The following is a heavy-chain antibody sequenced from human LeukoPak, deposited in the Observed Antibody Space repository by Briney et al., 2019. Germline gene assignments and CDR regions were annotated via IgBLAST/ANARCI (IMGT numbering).Heavy chain of an antibody. J-gene: IGHJ4*02. CDR1: GFTFSSYA. CDR3: AKFRYHSNDNNYLDFNY. D-gene: IGHD3-22*01. V-gene: IGHV3-23*01. Sequence: GGSLRVSCAASGFTFSSYAMGWVRQAPGKGPEWVSSISGSGGHTYFADSVKGRFTISRDNSKNTLDLQMNSLKVEDTAVYYCAKFRYHSNDNNYLDFNYWGQGTLVTVSS. CDR2: ISGSGGHT.